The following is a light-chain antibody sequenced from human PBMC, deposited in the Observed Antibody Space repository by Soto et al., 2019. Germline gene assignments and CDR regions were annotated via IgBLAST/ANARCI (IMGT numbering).Light chain of an antibody. J-gene: IGKJ5*01. CDR1: QSISSY. Sequence: DLRMTQFPSSLSASVGDRVTIICRASQSISSYLNWYQQKPGKAPKLLIYAASSLQSGVPSRFSGSGSGTDFTLTISSLQPEDFATYYCQQSYSTPITFGQGTRLEIK. CDR3: QQSYSTPIT. V-gene: IGKV1-39*01. CDR2: AAS.